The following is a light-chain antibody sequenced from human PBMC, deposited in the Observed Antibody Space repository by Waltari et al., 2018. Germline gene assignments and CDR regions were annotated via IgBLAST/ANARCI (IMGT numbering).Light chain of an antibody. J-gene: IGLJ2*01. CDR3: FSTDITGNQGF. CDR1: VLSKKY. Sequence: SSELTQAPSVSVSPGQTARNTCSGDVLSKKYSYWYQQKSGQAPVLVSYEDNKRPSGIPERFSGSSSGTMATLTISGALMEDEGDYYCFSTDITGNQGFFGGGTKLTVL. CDR2: EDN. V-gene: IGLV3-10*01.